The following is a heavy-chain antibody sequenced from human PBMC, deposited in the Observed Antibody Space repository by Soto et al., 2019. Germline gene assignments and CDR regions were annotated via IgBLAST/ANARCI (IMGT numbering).Heavy chain of an antibody. V-gene: IGHV3-23*01. CDR2: ISGSGGST. D-gene: IGHD5-18*01. CDR1: GFTFSSYA. CDR3: AKSKDRYSYGYFDY. J-gene: IGHJ4*02. Sequence: LRLSCAASGFTFSSYAMSWVRQAPGKGLEWGSAISGSGGSTYYADSVKGRFTISRDNSKNTLYLQMNSLRAEDTAVYYCAKSKDRYSYGYFDYWGQGTRGTVSA.